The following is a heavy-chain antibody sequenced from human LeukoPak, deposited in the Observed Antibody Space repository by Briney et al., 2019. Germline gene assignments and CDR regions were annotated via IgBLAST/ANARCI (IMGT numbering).Heavy chain of an antibody. Sequence: SVKVSCKASGGTFSSYAISWVRQAPGQGLEWMGGIIPIFGTANYAQKFQGRVTITADKSTSTAYMELSSLRSEDTAVYCCARSYGSGNNWFDPWGQGTLVTVSS. CDR3: ARSYGSGNNWFDP. D-gene: IGHD3-10*01. CDR2: IIPIFGTA. V-gene: IGHV1-69*06. CDR1: GGTFSSYA. J-gene: IGHJ5*02.